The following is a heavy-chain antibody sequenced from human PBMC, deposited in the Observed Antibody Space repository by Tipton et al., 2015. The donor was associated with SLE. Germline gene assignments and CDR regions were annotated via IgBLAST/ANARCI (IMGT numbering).Heavy chain of an antibody. V-gene: IGHV3-33*01. Sequence: SLRLSCAASGFTFSSYGMHWVRQAPGKGLEWVAIIWYDATNKNYADSVKGRFTVSRDNSKNTLYLQMNSLRAEDTALYYCARVYCGSTACHHFDYWGQGSLVSVSS. J-gene: IGHJ4*02. CDR3: ARVYCGSTACHHFDY. CDR2: IWYDATNK. CDR1: GFTFSSYG. D-gene: IGHD2-2*01.